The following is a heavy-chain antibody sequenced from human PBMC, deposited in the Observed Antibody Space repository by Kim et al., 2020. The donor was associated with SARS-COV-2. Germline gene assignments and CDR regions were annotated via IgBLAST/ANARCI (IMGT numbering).Heavy chain of an antibody. J-gene: IGHJ3*02. Sequence: YPGSVKGRFTISRENAKNSLYLQMNSLRAGDTAVYYCARVATWGDDAFDIWGQGTMVTVSS. V-gene: IGHV3-13*01. D-gene: IGHD3-16*01. CDR3: ARVATWGDDAFDI.